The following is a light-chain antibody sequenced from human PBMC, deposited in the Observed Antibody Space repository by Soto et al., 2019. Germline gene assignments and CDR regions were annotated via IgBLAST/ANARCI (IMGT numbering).Light chain of an antibody. V-gene: IGLV1-51*01. CDR2: VNH. J-gene: IGLJ2*01. CDR1: SSNIGDNY. Sequence: QSVLTQPPAVSAAPGQKVTISCSGSSSNIGDNYVSWYQQLPGTAPKLIISVNHKRPSGIPDRFSGSKSGTSATLGITGLQAGDEGDYYCATWDSRLRALLFGGGTKVTVL. CDR3: ATWDSRLRALL.